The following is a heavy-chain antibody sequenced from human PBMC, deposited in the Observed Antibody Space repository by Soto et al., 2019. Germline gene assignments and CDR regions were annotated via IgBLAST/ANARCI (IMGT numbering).Heavy chain of an antibody. CDR2: IRNKANSYTT. J-gene: IGHJ6*03. CDR1: GFTFSDHY. D-gene: IGHD2-15*01. CDR3: TRLYRQDIVVGVAATPYYYYYMDV. Sequence: GGSLRLSCAASGFTFSDHYMEWVRQAPGKGLEWVGRIRNKANSYTTEYAASVKGRYTISRDDSKNSVYLQMNSLKTEDTAVYYCTRLYRQDIVVGVAATPYYYYYMDVWGKGTTVTVSS. V-gene: IGHV3-72*01.